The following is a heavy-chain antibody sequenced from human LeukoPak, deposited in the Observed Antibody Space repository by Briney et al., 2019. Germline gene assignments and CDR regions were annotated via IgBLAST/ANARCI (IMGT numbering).Heavy chain of an antibody. V-gene: IGHV3-23*01. CDR3: ARGARKGDDYGGFFDY. J-gene: IGHJ4*02. Sequence: GGALRLSCAASGFTFSSYAMSWVRQAPGKGLEWVSALSGSGVSTFYADSVKGRFTISRDNSKNTLFLQMNSLRTEDTAVYYCARGARKGDDYGGFFDYWGQGTLVIVSS. CDR1: GFTFSSYA. CDR2: LSGSGVST. D-gene: IGHD4-23*01.